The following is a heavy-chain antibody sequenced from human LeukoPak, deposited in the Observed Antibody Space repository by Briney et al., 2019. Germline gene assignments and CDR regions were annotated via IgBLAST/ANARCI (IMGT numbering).Heavy chain of an antibody. D-gene: IGHD1-26*01. V-gene: IGHV3-11*04. CDR3: ARDRSPGGGATHFDN. Sequence: GGSLRLSCAASGFTFSDYYMSWIRQAPGKGLEWVSYISSSSSTIYYADSVKGRFTISRDNAKNSPYLQMNSLRAEDTAVYYCARDRSPGGGATHFDNWGQGTLVTVSS. CDR2: ISSSSSTI. J-gene: IGHJ4*02. CDR1: GFTFSDYY.